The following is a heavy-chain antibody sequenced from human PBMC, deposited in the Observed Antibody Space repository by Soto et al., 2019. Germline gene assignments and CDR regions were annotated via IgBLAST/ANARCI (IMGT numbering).Heavy chain of an antibody. J-gene: IGHJ6*03. CDR3: ARASGSSPTPMDV. CDR2: TYYRFNWYN. CDR1: GDSVSSNSAA. V-gene: IGHV6-1*01. D-gene: IGHD6-13*01. Sequence: SQTLSLTCAISGDSVSSNSAAWNWIRQSPSRGLEWLGRTYYRFNWYNDYAVSVKSRITINPYTSKNQFSLQLNSVTPEDTAVYYCARASGSSPTPMDVWGKGTTVTVSS.